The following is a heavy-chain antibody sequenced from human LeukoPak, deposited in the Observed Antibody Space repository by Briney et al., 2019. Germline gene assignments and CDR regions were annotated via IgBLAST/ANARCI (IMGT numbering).Heavy chain of an antibody. CDR3: ASKWVTYYYNSSAYHYPTDVFDI. CDR1: GYTFTGYY. J-gene: IGHJ3*02. Sequence: GASVKVSCKASGYTFTGYYMHWVRQAPGQGLEWMGWINANSGDTNYAQKFQGRVTMTRDTSIGTAYMELSRLRSDDTAVYYCASKWVTYYYNSSAYHYPTDVFDIWGQGTMVTVSS. CDR2: INANSGDT. D-gene: IGHD3-22*01. V-gene: IGHV1-2*02.